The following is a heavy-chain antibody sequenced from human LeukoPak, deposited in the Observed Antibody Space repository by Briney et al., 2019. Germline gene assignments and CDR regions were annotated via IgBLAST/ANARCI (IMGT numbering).Heavy chain of an antibody. CDR3: ARGVTGTTGD. Sequence: SETLSLTCTVSGGSISGYFWSWIRQPAGKGLEWIGRIYATGTTNYNPSLKSRVTISVDTSKNQFSLKLSSVTAADTAVYYCARGVTGTTGDWGQGTLVTVSS. CDR1: GGSISGYF. D-gene: IGHD1-20*01. V-gene: IGHV4-4*07. J-gene: IGHJ4*02. CDR2: IYATGTT.